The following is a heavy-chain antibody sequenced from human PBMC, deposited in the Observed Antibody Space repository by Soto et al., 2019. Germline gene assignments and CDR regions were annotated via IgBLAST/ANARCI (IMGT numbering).Heavy chain of an antibody. CDR3: ARVWYSSWYTYFDL. Sequence: QVQLQESGPGLVKPSQTLSLTCTVSGGSISSGGYYWSWIRQHPGKGLEWIGYIYYSGSTYYNPSLKSRVTISVDTSKNPFSLKLSSVTAADTAVYYCARVWYSSWYTYFDLWGRGTLVTVSS. CDR1: GGSISSGGYY. D-gene: IGHD6-13*01. CDR2: IYYSGST. J-gene: IGHJ2*01. V-gene: IGHV4-31*03.